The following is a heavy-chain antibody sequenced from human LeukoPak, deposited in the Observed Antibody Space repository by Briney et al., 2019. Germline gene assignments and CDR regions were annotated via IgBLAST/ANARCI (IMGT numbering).Heavy chain of an antibody. V-gene: IGHV1-69*13. J-gene: IGHJ6*02. CDR2: IIPIFGTA. D-gene: IGHD2-15*01. CDR3: AVAPAPPDGMDV. Sequence: ASVRVSCKASGYTFTTFGISWVRQAPGQGLEWMGGIIPIFGTANYAQKFQGRVTITADESTSTAYMELSSLRSEDTAVYYCAVAPAPPDGMDVWGQGTTVTVSS. CDR1: GYTFTTFG.